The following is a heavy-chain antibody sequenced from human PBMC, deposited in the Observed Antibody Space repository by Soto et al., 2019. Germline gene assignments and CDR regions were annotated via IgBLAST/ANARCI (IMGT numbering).Heavy chain of an antibody. CDR1: GYTFKSFY. J-gene: IGHJ5*02. CDR3: ARDFGRHGAVDTTGWFDP. V-gene: IGHV1-46*02. D-gene: IGHD3-3*01. CDR2: INPTDGSV. Sequence: QVQLVQSGAEVKKPGASVKVSCTASGYTFKSFYMHWVRQAPGQGLEWIGMINPTDGSVSFAQKFQDRVTLTTDRPTSTVYMELSSLTREDTAVYFCARDFGRHGAVDTTGWFDPWGLGTLVTVSS.